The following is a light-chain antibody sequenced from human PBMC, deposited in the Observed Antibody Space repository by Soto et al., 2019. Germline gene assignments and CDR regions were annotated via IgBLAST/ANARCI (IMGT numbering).Light chain of an antibody. CDR2: EVS. CDR1: SSDVGGYNY. V-gene: IGLV2-8*01. Sequence: SALTQPPSASGSPGQSVTFSCTGTSSDVGGYNYVSWYQQHPGKAPKLLIYEVSKRPSGVPDRFSGSKSGNTASLTVSGLQAEDEADYYCSSYVATKSYVFGTGTKVTVL. CDR3: SSYVATKSYV. J-gene: IGLJ1*01.